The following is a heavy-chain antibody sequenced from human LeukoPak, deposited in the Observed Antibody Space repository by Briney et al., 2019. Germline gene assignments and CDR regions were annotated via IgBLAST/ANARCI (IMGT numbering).Heavy chain of an antibody. CDR3: ARESVIYYDSSGYYHLFDY. Sequence: GASVKVSCKASGYTFTSYGISWVRQAPGQGLEWMGWISGYNGNTNYAQKLQGRVTMTTETSTSTAYMELRSLRSDDTAVYYCARESVIYYDSSGYYHLFDYWGQGTLVTVPS. V-gene: IGHV1-18*01. CDR2: ISGYNGNT. J-gene: IGHJ4*02. D-gene: IGHD3-22*01. CDR1: GYTFTSYG.